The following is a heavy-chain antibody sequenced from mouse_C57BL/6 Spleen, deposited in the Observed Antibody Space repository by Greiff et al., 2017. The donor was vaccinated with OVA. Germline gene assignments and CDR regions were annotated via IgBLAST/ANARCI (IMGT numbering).Heavy chain of an antibody. D-gene: IGHD2-3*01. CDR2: ISDGGSYT. CDR3: ARWDDGYLYYFDY. CDR1: GFTFSSYA. Sequence: EVKLVESGGGLVKPGGSLKLSCAASGFTFSSYAMSWVRQTPEKRLEWVATISDGGSYTYYPDNVKGRFTISRDNAKNNLYRQMSHLKSEDTAMYYCARWDDGYLYYFDYWGQGTTLTVAS. J-gene: IGHJ2*01. V-gene: IGHV5-4*03.